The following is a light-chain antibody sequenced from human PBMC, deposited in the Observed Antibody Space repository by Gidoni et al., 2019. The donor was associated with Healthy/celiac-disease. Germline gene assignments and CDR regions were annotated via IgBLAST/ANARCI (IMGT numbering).Light chain of an antibody. J-gene: IGLJ3*02. V-gene: IGLV1-51*01. CDR1: SSNIGNNY. CDR3: GTWDSSLSAGV. Sequence: QPVLTQPPSVSAAPGQKATISCSGSSSNIGNNYVSWYQQLPGTAPKLLIYDNNKRPSGIPDRFSGAKSGTSATLGITGLQTGDEADYYCGTWDSSLSAGVFGGGTKLTVL. CDR2: DNN.